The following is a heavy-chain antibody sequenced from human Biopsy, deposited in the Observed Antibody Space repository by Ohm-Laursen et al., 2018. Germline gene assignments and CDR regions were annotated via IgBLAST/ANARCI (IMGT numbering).Heavy chain of an antibody. V-gene: IGHV1-24*01. Sequence: GASVKVSCKVSGYTLTALSMHWVRQAPGRGLEWMGGFAPENGKTIYAQKFQGRITMTEDTSTDTAYMEVWRLRSDDTAVYYCAADINVWNVNYWGQGTQVIVSS. CDR3: AADINVWNVNY. CDR2: FAPENGKT. J-gene: IGHJ4*02. D-gene: IGHD1-1*01. CDR1: GYTLTALS.